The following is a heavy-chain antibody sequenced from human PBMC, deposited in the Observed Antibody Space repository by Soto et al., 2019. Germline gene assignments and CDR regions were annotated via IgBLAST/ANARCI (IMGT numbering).Heavy chain of an antibody. CDR1: GFTFNNVW. V-gene: IGHV3-15*01. CDR3: TTDSTQTFCDGGPCYSVLTKIHDS. Sequence: EVQLVESGGGLVKPGGSLRLSCAASGFTFNNVWMSWVPQAPGKGLEGGGRIKSKAAGGTTDYSDPVQGRFSISRDDSKKTVHMQMNSLKTEDTAVYYCTTDSTQTFCDGGPCYSVLTKIHDSWGQGTLVTVSS. J-gene: IGHJ4*02. D-gene: IGHD2-15*01. CDR2: IKSKAAGGTT.